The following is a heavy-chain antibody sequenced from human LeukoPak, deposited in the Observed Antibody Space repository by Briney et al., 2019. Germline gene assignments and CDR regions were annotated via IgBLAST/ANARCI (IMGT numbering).Heavy chain of an antibody. CDR1: GYTFTNYD. V-gene: IGHV1-8*01. Sequence: ASVKVSCKASGYTFTNYDINWVRQATGQGPEWMGWMNPKSGNTGYAQKFQGRVTVTRNTSISTAYMELSSLRSDDTAVYYCARDQDIVVVVAALRQREMGGFDPWGQGTLVTVSS. CDR2: MNPKSGNT. D-gene: IGHD2-15*01. CDR3: ARDQDIVVVVAALRQREMGGFDP. J-gene: IGHJ5*02.